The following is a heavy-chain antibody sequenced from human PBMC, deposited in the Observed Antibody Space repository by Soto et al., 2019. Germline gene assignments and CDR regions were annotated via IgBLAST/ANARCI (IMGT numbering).Heavy chain of an antibody. CDR1: GGSISSGGYS. Sequence: SETLSLTCAVSGGSISSGGYSWSWIRQPPGKGLEWIGYIYYSGSTYYNPSLKSRVTISVDTSKNQFSLKLSSVTAADTAVYYCAREDYGGKHAFDIWGQGTMVTVSS. D-gene: IGHD4-17*01. CDR3: AREDYGGKHAFDI. J-gene: IGHJ3*02. V-gene: IGHV4-31*11. CDR2: IYYSGST.